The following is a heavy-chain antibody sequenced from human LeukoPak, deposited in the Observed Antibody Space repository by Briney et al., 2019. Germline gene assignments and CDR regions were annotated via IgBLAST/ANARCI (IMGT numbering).Heavy chain of an antibody. Sequence: ASVKVSCKASGYTFTSYGISGVRQAPGQGLEWMGWISAYNGNTNYAQKLQGRVTMTTDTSTSTAYMELRSLRSDDTAVYYCARDDPSIAVTGTGNWFDPWGQGTLVTVSS. CDR2: ISAYNGNT. J-gene: IGHJ5*02. CDR1: GYTFTSYG. CDR3: ARDDPSIAVTGTGNWFDP. V-gene: IGHV1-18*01. D-gene: IGHD6-19*01.